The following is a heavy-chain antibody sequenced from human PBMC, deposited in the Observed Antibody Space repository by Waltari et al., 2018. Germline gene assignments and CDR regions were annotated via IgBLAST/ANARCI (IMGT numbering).Heavy chain of an antibody. D-gene: IGHD2-8*01. V-gene: IGHV4-59*01. J-gene: IGHJ4*02. CDR2: IYYSGST. CDR3: AREGYCTNGVCPLFDY. CDR1: GGSISSYY. Sequence: QVQLQESGPGLVKPSETLSLTCTVSGGSISSYYWRWIRHPPGKGLEWIGYIYYSGSTNYNPSLKGRVTISVDTSKNQFSLKLSSVTAADTAVYYCAREGYCTNGVCPLFDYWGQGTLVTVSS.